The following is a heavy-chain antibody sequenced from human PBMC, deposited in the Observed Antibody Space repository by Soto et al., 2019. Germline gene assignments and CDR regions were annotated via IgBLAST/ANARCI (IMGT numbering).Heavy chain of an antibody. J-gene: IGHJ4*02. CDR3: ARALLEPRGDY. V-gene: IGHV3-48*02. D-gene: IGHD1-1*01. CDR2: ISAYSSDTI. CDR1: GFTFSSYS. Sequence: EVQLVESGGGLVQPGGSLRLSCAASGFTFSSYSMNWVRQAPRKGLEWVSYISAYSSDTIYYADSVKGRFTISRDNAKNSLYQQMNSLRDEDTAVHLCARALLEPRGDYWGQGTLVTVSS.